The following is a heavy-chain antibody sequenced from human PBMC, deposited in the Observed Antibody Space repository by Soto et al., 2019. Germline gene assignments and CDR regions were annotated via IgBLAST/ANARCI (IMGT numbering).Heavy chain of an antibody. CDR3: ARGGVSRVFYWFDP. V-gene: IGHV3-7*01. D-gene: IGHD6-13*01. J-gene: IGHJ5*02. CDR2: IKQDGSEK. CDR1: GFTFSSYW. Sequence: PGGSLRLSCAASGFTFSSYWMSWVRQAPGKGLEWVANIKQDGSEKYYVDSVKGRFTISRDNAKNSLYLRMNSLRAEDTAVYYCARGGVSRVFYWFDPWGQGTLVTVSS.